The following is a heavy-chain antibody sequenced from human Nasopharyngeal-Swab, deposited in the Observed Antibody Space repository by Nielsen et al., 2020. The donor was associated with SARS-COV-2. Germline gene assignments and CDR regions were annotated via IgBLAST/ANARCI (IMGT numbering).Heavy chain of an antibody. D-gene: IGHD3-22*01. CDR3: ARDLYYDSSGYWEPDAFDI. J-gene: IGHJ3*02. V-gene: IGHV3-7*01. Sequence: GGSLRLSCAASGFTFSSYWMSWVRPATGKGLEWVANIKQDGSEKYYVDSVKGRFTISRDNAKNSLYLQMNSLRAEETAVYYCARDLYYDSSGYWEPDAFDIWGQGTMVTVSS. CDR1: GFTFSSYW. CDR2: IKQDGSEK.